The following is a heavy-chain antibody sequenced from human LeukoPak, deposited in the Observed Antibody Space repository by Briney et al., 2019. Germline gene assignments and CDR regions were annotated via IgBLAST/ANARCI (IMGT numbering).Heavy chain of an antibody. D-gene: IGHD5-18*01. CDR1: GGSFSGYY. CDR3: ARKAGYSYGRHYYYMDV. Sequence: SETLSLTCAVYGGSFSGYYWSWIRQPQGKGLEWIGEINHSGSTNYNPSLKSRVTISVDTSKNQFSLKLSSVTAADTAVYYCARKAGYSYGRHYYYMDVWGKGTTVTVSS. J-gene: IGHJ6*03. CDR2: INHSGST. V-gene: IGHV4-34*01.